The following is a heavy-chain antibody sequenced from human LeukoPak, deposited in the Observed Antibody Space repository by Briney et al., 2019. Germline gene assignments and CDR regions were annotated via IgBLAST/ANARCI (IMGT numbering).Heavy chain of an antibody. J-gene: IGHJ4*02. CDR1: GFTFSSYA. V-gene: IGHV3-30-3*01. D-gene: IGHD3-22*01. CDR2: ISYDGSNK. Sequence: GRSLRLSCAASGFTFSSYAMHRVRQAPGKGLEWVAVISYDGSNKYYADSVKGRFTISRDNSKNTLYLQMNSLRAEDTAVYYCARTYYYDSSGYPDYWGQGTLVTVSS. CDR3: ARTYYYDSSGYPDY.